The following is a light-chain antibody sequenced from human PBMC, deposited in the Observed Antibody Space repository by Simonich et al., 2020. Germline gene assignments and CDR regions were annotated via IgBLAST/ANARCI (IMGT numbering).Light chain of an antibody. CDR1: QSLLHSDGKTY. CDR3: MQSIQLPWT. Sequence: VMTKTPLSLSVTPVQPASISCKSSQSLLHSDGKTYLYWYLQKPGQSPQLLLYEVSNRFSGVPDRFIGSGSGTDFTLKISRVEAEDVGVYYCMQSIQLPWTFGQGTKVEIK. CDR2: EVS. V-gene: IGKV2D-29*02. J-gene: IGKJ1*01.